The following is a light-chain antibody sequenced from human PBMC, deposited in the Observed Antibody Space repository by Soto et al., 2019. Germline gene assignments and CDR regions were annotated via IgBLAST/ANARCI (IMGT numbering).Light chain of an antibody. CDR1: SSDVGGFNY. J-gene: IGLJ1*01. V-gene: IGLV2-14*03. CDR2: DVT. Sequence: QSALTQPASVSGSPGQSITISCTGTSSDVGGFNYVSWYQQHPGKAPKLMIYDVTNRPSGVSYRFSGSKSGTTASLTISGLQAEHEAEYYCNSYTSSSTYVFGTGTKLTVL. CDR3: NSYTSSSTYV.